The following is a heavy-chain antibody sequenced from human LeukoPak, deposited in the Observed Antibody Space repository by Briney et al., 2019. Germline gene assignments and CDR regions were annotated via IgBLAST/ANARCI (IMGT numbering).Heavy chain of an antibody. V-gene: IGHV1-69*06. CDR1: GGTFSSYA. CDR3: ARAPSGVGATRLNWFDP. D-gene: IGHD1-26*01. J-gene: IGHJ5*02. CDR2: IIPIFGTA. Sequence: ASVKVSRKASGGTFSSYAISWVRQAPGQGLEWMGGIIPIFGTANYAQKFQGRVTITADKSTSTAYMELSSLRSEDTAVYYCARAPSGVGATRLNWFDPWGQGTLVTVSS.